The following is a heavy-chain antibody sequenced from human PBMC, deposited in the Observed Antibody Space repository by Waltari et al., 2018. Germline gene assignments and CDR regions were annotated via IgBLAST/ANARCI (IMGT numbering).Heavy chain of an antibody. CDR2: INAGNGNT. Sequence: QVQLVQSGAEVKKPGASVKVSCKASGYTFTSYAMHWVRQAPGQRHEWMGWINAGNGNTKYSQKFQGRFTITRDTSASTAYMELSSLRSEDTAVYYCARGRYCSSTSCYHYYYYGMDVWGQGTTVTVSS. CDR1: GYTFTSYA. J-gene: IGHJ6*02. D-gene: IGHD2-2*01. V-gene: IGHV1-3*01. CDR3: ARGRYCSSTSCYHYYYYGMDV.